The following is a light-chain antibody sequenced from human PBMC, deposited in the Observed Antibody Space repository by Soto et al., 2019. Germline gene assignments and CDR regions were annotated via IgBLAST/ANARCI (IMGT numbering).Light chain of an antibody. CDR1: QGISNY. J-gene: IGKJ4*01. CDR3: QHYTTVPA. V-gene: IGKV1-27*01. Sequence: DIQMTQSPSSLSASVGDRVTITCRASQGISNYLAWYQQIPGKVPKLLISAASTLQSGVPSRFSGSGSGTDFTITSSRLQPDDVATYYCQHYTTVPAFGRGTKVEIK. CDR2: AAS.